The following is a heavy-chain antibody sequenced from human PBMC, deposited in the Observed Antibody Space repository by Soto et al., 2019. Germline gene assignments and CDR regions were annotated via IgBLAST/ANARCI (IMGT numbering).Heavy chain of an antibody. V-gene: IGHV1-18*01. CDR3: ARHHGPTTSENWFDP. D-gene: IGHD5-12*01. Sequence: ASVKVSCKASGYTFFTYDISWVRQAPGQGLEWVGWISTYSGDTKYAQKFQGRVTMTTDTSTTTAYLELRSLRSDDTAVYYCARHHGPTTSENWFDPWGQGTLVTVSS. CDR2: ISTYSGDT. CDR1: GYTFFTYD. J-gene: IGHJ5*02.